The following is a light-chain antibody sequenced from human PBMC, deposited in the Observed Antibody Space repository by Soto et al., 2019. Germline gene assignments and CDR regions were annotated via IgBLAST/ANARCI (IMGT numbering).Light chain of an antibody. J-gene: IGKJ5*01. CDR1: QSVSSY. V-gene: IGKV3-11*01. CDR3: QQRSNWRVP. CDR2: DAS. Sequence: EIVMTQSPATLSVYPGERATLSCRASQSVSSYLAWYQQKPGQAPRLLIYDASNRATGIPARFSGSGSGTDFTLTISSLEPEDFAVYYCQQRSNWRVPFGQGTRLAV.